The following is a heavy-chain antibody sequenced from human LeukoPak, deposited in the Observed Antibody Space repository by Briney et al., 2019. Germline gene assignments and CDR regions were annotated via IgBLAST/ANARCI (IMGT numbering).Heavy chain of an antibody. V-gene: IGHV1-2*02. CDR2: INPNSGGT. CDR1: GYTFTDYY. D-gene: IGHD1-7*01. J-gene: IGHJ6*02. CDR3: ARDGELDSYYDYYYGMDV. Sequence: GASVKVSCKASGYTFTDYYMHWVRQAPGQGLEWMGWINPNSGGTNYAQKFQGRVTMTRDTSISTAYMKLSRLRSDDTAVYYCARDGELDSYYDYYYGMDVWGQGTTVTVSS.